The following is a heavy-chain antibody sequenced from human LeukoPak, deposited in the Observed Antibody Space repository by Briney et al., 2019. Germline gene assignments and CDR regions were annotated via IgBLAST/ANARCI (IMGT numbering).Heavy chain of an antibody. D-gene: IGHD3-22*01. CDR1: GYTFTSYG. CDR3: ARALLAHYYDSSGYGFDY. CDR2: ISAYNGNT. J-gene: IGHJ4*02. Sequence: ASVKVSCKASGYTFTSYGISWVRQAPGQGLEWMGWISAYNGNTNYAQKLQGRVTMTTDTSTSTAYMELRSLRSDDTAVYYCARALLAHYYDSSGYGFDYWGQGTLVTVSS. V-gene: IGHV1-18*01.